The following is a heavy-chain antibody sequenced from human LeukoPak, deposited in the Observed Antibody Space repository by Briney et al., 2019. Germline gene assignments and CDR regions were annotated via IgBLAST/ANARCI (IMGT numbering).Heavy chain of an antibody. V-gene: IGHV3-66*01. D-gene: IGHD2-21*02. CDR1: GFTVSNNY. Sequence: GGSLRLSCAASGFTVSNNYMIWVRQAPGKGLEWVSVIYSGGSTYYADSVKGRFTISRDNSKNTLYLQMNSLRAEDTAVYYCARALGVVVTAIHGFDYWGQGTLVTVSS. J-gene: IGHJ4*02. CDR3: ARALGVVVTAIHGFDY. CDR2: IYSGGST.